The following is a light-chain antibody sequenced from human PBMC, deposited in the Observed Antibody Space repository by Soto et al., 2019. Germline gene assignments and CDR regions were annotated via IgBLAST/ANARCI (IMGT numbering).Light chain of an antibody. Sequence: EIVMTQSPATLSVSPGERATLSCRASQSVGTNLAWYQQKPGQAPRLVIYYTSTRATGIPARFSASGSGTEFTLTISTLQSEDCAVYYCQQYSHWLTTFGQGTKLEIK. J-gene: IGKJ2*01. V-gene: IGKV3-15*01. CDR1: QSVGTN. CDR2: YTS. CDR3: QQYSHWLTT.